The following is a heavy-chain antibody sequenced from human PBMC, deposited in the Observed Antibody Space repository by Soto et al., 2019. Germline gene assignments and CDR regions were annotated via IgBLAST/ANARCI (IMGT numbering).Heavy chain of an antibody. CDR2: IYVTGAV. CDR3: ARLRIATNNYKWFDP. D-gene: IGHD2-21*01. CDR1: GAALNSGNYY. Sequence: SETLSLTCRVSGAALNSGNYYWSWIRQVPGKGLEWIGHIYVTGAVDYNPSLRDRITISQDTSERQFSLNLRLVTAADTAVYYCARLRIATNNYKWFDPWGQGTLVTVSS. V-gene: IGHV4-31*03. J-gene: IGHJ5*02.